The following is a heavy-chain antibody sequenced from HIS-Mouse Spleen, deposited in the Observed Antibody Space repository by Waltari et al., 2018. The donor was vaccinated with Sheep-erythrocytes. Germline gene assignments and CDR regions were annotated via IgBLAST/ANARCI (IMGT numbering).Heavy chain of an antibody. D-gene: IGHD6-6*01. J-gene: IGHJ4*02. CDR3: ARVSVAARFDY. V-gene: IGHV4-39*07. Sequence: QLQLQESGPGLVKPSETLSLTCTVSGGSIRSSSYYWAWIRQPPGKGLEWIGSIYYSGSTYYNPSLKSRVTISVDTSKNQFSLKLSSVTAADTAVYYCARVSVAARFDYWGQGTLVTVSS. CDR1: GGSIRSSSYY. CDR2: IYYSGST.